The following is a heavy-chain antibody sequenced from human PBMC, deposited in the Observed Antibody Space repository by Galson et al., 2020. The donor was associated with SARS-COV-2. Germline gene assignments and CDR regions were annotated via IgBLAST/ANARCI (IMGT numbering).Heavy chain of an antibody. CDR1: GYTFTDYI. V-gene: IGHV1-2*02. J-gene: IGHJ4*02. CDR3: ARRNTNSWRFDC. D-gene: IGHD6-13*01. Sequence: ASVKVSCKASGYTFTDYIIHWVRQVPGQGLEWMGWINPHSGGTNSAQKFQGRVTMTSDTSITTAYMELSRLRSDDMAVYYCARRNTNSWRFDCGGKGTLVTVSS. CDR2: INPHSGGT.